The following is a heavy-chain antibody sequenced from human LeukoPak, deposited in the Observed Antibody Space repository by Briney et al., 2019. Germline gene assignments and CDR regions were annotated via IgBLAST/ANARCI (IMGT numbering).Heavy chain of an antibody. Sequence: PSQTLSLTCTVSGGSISIAPYYCSWIRQGPGRVLEWMGYISHSGNTYYNPSLKSRLNISADTSRNKFSLKLRSVTDADTALYFCAREGYYYDSSGPIDYWGQGTRVTVTS. V-gene: IGHV4-31*03. CDR3: AREGYYYDSSGPIDY. J-gene: IGHJ4*02. D-gene: IGHD3-22*01. CDR1: GGSISIAPYY. CDR2: ISHSGNT.